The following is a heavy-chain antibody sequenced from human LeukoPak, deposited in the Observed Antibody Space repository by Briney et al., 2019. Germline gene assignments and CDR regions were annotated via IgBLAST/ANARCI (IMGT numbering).Heavy chain of an antibody. Sequence: SETLSLTCTVSGGSISSYYWSWIRQPPGKGLEWIGYIYYSGSTNYNPSLKSRVTISVDTSKNQFSLKLSSVTAADTAVYYCARRQESSWYFDYWGQGTLVTVSS. J-gene: IGHJ4*02. V-gene: IGHV4-59*01. CDR3: ARRQESSWYFDY. CDR2: IYYSGST. D-gene: IGHD6-13*01. CDR1: GGSISSYY.